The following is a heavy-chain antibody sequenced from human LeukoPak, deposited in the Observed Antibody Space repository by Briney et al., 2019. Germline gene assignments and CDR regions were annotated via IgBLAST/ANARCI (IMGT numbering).Heavy chain of an antibody. D-gene: IGHD6-13*01. CDR1: GFTFSSYA. J-gene: IGHJ4*02. V-gene: IGHV3-48*04. CDR2: ISRDSTTM. CDR3: ARDYGGAAAAD. Sequence: GGSLRLSCAASGFTFSSYAMSWVRQAPGKGLEWVSYISRDSTTMYSADSVKGRFTISRDNGKNSLYLQMNSLRAEDTAVYYCARDYGGAAAADWGQGTLVTVSS.